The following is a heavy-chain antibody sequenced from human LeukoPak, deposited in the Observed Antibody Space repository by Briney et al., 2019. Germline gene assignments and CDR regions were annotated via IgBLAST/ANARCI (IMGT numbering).Heavy chain of an antibody. V-gene: IGHV3-53*01. J-gene: IGHJ4*02. CDR3: ARAGGYYYGSGPYYFDY. D-gene: IGHD3-10*01. Sequence: GGSLRLSCAATGLSVSSNFMSWVRQAPGKGLEWVSVIYGGGSTYYADSVKGRFTISRDTPKNTLYLQMDSLRAEDTAVYYCARAGGYYYGSGPYYFDYWGQGTLVTVSS. CDR1: GLSVSSNF. CDR2: IYGGGST.